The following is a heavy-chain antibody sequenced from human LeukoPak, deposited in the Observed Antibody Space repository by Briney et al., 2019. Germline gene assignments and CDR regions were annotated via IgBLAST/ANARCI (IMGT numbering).Heavy chain of an antibody. D-gene: IGHD2-15*01. CDR1: GFTFSSYS. CDR3: ASNVEVVVANPIDY. CDR2: ISSSSSYI. Sequence: PGGSLRLSCAASGFTFSSYSMNWVRQAPGKGLEWVSSISSSSSYIYYADSVKGRFTISRDNAKNSLYLQMNSLRAEDTAVYYCASNVEVVVANPIDYWGQGTLVTVSS. V-gene: IGHV3-21*01. J-gene: IGHJ4*02.